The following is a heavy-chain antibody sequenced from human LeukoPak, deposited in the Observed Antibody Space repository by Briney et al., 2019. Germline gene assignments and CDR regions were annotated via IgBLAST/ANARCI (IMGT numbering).Heavy chain of an antibody. Sequence: PSETLSLTCAVYGGFFSGYYWSWIRQPPGKGLEWIGEINHSGSTNYNPSLKSRVTISVDTSKNQFSLKLSSVTAADTAVYYCARGVSSSWWLVGFDYWGQGTLVTVSS. V-gene: IGHV4-34*01. CDR3: ARGVSSSWWLVGFDY. J-gene: IGHJ4*02. CDR2: INHSGST. D-gene: IGHD6-13*01. CDR1: GGFFSGYY.